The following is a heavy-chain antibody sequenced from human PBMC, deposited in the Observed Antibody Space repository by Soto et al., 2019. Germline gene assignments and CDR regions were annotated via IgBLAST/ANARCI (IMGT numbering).Heavy chain of an antibody. D-gene: IGHD3-3*01. CDR3: ARSPQYYTPGSSPFDY. J-gene: IGHJ4*03. CDR2: IYDSGTT. Sequence: SETLSLTCVVSSYVIESGHYWGWVRQPPGKGLERAGSIYDSGTTYYNPSLRSRVTISADTSKNQFSLSLTSVTAADTAVYYCARSPQYYTPGSSPFDYWGPGTMVTVSS. V-gene: IGHV4-38-2*01. CDR1: SYVIESGHY.